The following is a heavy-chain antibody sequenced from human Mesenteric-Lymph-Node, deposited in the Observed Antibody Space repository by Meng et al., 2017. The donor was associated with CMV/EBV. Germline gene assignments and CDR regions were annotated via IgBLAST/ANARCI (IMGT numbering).Heavy chain of an antibody. CDR1: SLSGYY. D-gene: IGHD2-2*01. V-gene: IGHV4-34*01. CDR3: VREKGYCNSVTCYGGTFDY. Sequence: SLSGYYWSWIRQTPGEGLEWIGEINHSGSTDYSPSLKSRVTISGDTSKNQFSLKLISVTAADTAVYFCVREKGYCNSVTCYGGTFDYWGQGTLVTVSS. CDR2: INHSGST. J-gene: IGHJ4*02.